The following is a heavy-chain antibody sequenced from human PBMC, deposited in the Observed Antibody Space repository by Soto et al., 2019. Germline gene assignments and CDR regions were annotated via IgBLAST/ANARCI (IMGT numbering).Heavy chain of an antibody. V-gene: IGHV3-15*07. CDR2: VKSKVDGETI. CDR1: GFTFNGAW. Sequence: EVQLVESGGGLVEPGGSLRLSCAASGFTFNGAWMNWVRQGPGKGLEWVGRVKSKVDGETIDYAATVKGRFTISRDDSRNTVYPQMNSLSTEDTAMYYCAADLTDWCAYAFDYWGQGALVTVSS. J-gene: IGHJ4*02. D-gene: IGHD2-21*01. CDR3: AADLTDWCAYAFDY.